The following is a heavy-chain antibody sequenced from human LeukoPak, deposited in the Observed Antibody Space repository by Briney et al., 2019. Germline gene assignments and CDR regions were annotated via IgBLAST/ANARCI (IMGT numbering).Heavy chain of an antibody. J-gene: IGHJ4*02. Sequence: GGSLRLSCAASGFTVSNNYVSWVRQAPGKGLEWVSVIYSGGSTYYADSVKGRFTISRDNSKNTLYLQMNNLRAEDTAVYYCARGRKYSSGWSIFDSWGQGTLVTVSS. D-gene: IGHD6-19*01. CDR3: ARGRKYSSGWSIFDS. CDR2: IYSGGST. V-gene: IGHV3-53*01. CDR1: GFTVSNNY.